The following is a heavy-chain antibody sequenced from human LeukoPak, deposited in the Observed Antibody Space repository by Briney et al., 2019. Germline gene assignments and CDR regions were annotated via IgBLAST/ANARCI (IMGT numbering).Heavy chain of an antibody. V-gene: IGHV3-74*01. CDR2: INSDGSST. J-gene: IGHJ6*03. D-gene: IGHD5-12*01. CDR1: GFTFSSYW. CDR3: ARVRGYAIYMDV. Sequence: TGGSLRLSCAASGFTFSSYWMHWVRQAPGKGLVWVSRINSDGSSTSYADSVKGRFTISRDNAENTLYLQMNSLRAEDTAVYYCARVRGYAIYMDVWGKGTTVTVSS.